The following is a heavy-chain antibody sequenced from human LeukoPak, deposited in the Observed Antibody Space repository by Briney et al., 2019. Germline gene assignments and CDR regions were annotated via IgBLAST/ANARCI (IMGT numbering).Heavy chain of an antibody. J-gene: IGHJ3*02. CDR3: ARAGSYDAFDI. Sequence: GASVKVSCKASGYTFTGYYMHWVRQAPGQGLEWMGIINPSGGSTSYAQKFQGRVTMTRDMSTSTVYMELSSLRSEDTAVYYCARAGSYDAFDIWGQGTMVTVSS. V-gene: IGHV1-46*01. CDR1: GYTFTGYY. D-gene: IGHD3-10*01. CDR2: INPSGGST.